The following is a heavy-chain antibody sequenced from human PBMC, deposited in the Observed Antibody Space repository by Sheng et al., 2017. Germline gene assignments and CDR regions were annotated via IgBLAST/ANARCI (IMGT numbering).Heavy chain of an antibody. J-gene: IGHJ3*01. Sequence: QLRLQESGPGLGEAPRRPCPSPALILVAPSAVYLLLGWIRQSPGRGWSGLGVIIMLGPPTTIPSLKSRVTLSVDMSKNQLSLKLTSVTAADTAVYYCARTQLHSYSVSIFAAFNLWGPGTTVTVSS. CDR1: VAPSAVYLL. V-gene: IGHV4-39*01. CDR3: ARTQLHSYSVSIFAAFNL. D-gene: IGHD3-3*02. CDR2: IIMLGPP.